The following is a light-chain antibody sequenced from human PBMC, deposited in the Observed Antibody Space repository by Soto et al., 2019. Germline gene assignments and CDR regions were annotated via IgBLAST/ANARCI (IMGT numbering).Light chain of an antibody. Sequence: VLKQSPATLYLSPGERATLSYRASQSVGSYLAWYQQKPGQAPRLLIYDASNRAPGIPARFSGSGSGTDFTLTICSLEPEDFAIYYCQQHSYWPRTFGQGTKLEIK. CDR1: QSVGSY. V-gene: IGKV3-11*01. CDR3: QQHSYWPRT. CDR2: DAS. J-gene: IGKJ2*01.